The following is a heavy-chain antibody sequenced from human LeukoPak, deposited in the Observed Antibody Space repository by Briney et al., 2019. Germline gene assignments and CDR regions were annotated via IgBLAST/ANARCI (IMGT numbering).Heavy chain of an antibody. J-gene: IGHJ5*02. V-gene: IGHV4-4*09. CDR1: GGSISSYY. Sequence: SETLSLTCTVSGGSISSYYWSWIRQPPGKGLEWIGYIYTSGSTNYNPSVKSRVTISVVTSKNQFSLKLISVTGADAAVYYCACGLGYYYDSSGYYGWFDPWGQGTLVTVSS. CDR3: ACGLGYYYDSSGYYGWFDP. CDR2: IYTSGST. D-gene: IGHD3-22*01.